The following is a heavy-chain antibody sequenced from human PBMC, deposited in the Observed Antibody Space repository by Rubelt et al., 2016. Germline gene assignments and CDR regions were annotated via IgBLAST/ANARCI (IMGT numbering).Heavy chain of an antibody. V-gene: IGHV5-10-1*03. J-gene: IGHJ4*02. D-gene: IGHD6-13*01. Sequence: EVQLVQSGAEVKKPGESLRISCKGSGYNFTTYWISWVRQTPGKGLEWMGRIDPSDSYINYSPCFQGYVTISADKSISTAYLQWSSLKASDTAMYYCGRGNSWYPLWGQGTLVTVSS. CDR2: IDPSDSYI. CDR1: GYNFTTYW. CDR3: GRGNSWYPL.